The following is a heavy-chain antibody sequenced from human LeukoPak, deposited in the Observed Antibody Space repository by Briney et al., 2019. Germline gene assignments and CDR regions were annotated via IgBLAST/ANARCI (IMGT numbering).Heavy chain of an antibody. D-gene: IGHD3-3*01. J-gene: IGHJ4*02. V-gene: IGHV3-48*01. CDR2: ISSSSSTI. Sequence: GGSLRLSCAASGFTFSSYSMNWVRQAPGKGLEWVSYISSSSSTIYYADSVKGRFTISRDNAKNSLYLQMNSLRAEDTAVYYCARALAGDFWSGYYLYGFDYWGQGTLVTVSS. CDR3: ARALAGDFWSGYYLYGFDY. CDR1: GFTFSSYS.